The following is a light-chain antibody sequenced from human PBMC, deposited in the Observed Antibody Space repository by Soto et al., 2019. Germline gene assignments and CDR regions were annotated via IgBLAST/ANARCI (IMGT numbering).Light chain of an antibody. CDR1: QTIYSN. CDR3: QQYNNWPRT. V-gene: IGKV3-15*01. J-gene: IGKJ1*01. Sequence: IMMTQSPATLSVTPGDTASLSCRAGQTIYSNVAWYQQRPGQAPRLIIYRASSRATGVPARFSGSGSGTEFTLTISSLQSEDFAVYYCQQYNNWPRTFGQGTKVDVK. CDR2: RAS.